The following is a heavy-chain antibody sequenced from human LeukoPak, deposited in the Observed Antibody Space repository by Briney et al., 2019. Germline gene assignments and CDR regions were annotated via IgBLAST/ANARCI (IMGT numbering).Heavy chain of an antibody. CDR3: LRDLNWSLDQ. CDR2: IKSDGITI. Sequence: GGSLRLSCVASGFTFSTYWMHWVRQAPGEGLVWVSRIKSDGITITYADSVKGRFTISRDNAKNTLYLQMNSLRAEDTAVYYCLRDLNWSLDQWGQGTLVTVSS. V-gene: IGHV3-74*01. D-gene: IGHD1-20*01. J-gene: IGHJ4*02. CDR1: GFTFSTYW.